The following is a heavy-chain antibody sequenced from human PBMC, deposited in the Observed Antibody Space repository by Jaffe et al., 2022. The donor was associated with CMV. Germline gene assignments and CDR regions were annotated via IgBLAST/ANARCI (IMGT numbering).Heavy chain of an antibody. V-gene: IGHV1-2*02. D-gene: IGHD5-18*01. CDR1: GYTFTGYY. Sequence: QVQLVQSGAEVKKPGASVKVSCKASGYTFTGYYMHWVRQAPGQGLEWMGWINPNSGGTNYAQKFQGRVTMTRDTSISTAYMELSRLRSDDTAVYYCARDGTAMVSGESWSDAFDIWGQGTMVTVSS. CDR3: ARDGTAMVSGESWSDAFDI. J-gene: IGHJ3*02. CDR2: INPNSGGT.